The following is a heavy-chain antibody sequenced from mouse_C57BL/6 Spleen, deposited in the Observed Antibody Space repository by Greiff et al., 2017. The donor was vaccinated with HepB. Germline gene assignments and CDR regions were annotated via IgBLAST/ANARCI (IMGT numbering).Heavy chain of an antibody. CDR3: ARGNWDERYFDV. D-gene: IGHD4-1*01. CDR1: GFSFNSDCY. CDR2: TFYSGIT. V-gene: IGHV3-3*01. J-gene: IGHJ1*03. Sequence: DVKLVESGPSLVRPSQTLSLTCTVSGFSFNSDCYWFWIRQYPGNKLEYIGYTFYSGITYYNPSLESRTYITRDKSKNQFSLKLSSVTTEDTATYYCARGNWDERYFDVWGTGTTVTVAS.